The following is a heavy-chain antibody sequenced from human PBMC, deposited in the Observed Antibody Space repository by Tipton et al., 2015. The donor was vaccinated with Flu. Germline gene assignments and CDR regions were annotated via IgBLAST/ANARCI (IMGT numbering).Heavy chain of an antibody. D-gene: IGHD2-15*01. CDR3: ARDTGGYCSGSSCLPRFDY. CDR1: GFSFGSYS. J-gene: IGHJ4*02. CDR2: ITSGSTFI. V-gene: IGHV3-21*04. Sequence: SLRLSCVASGFSFGSYSMNWVRQAPGKGLEWVSCITSGSTFIDYADSVKGRFTVSRDNSKNTVYLLMNSLRVEDTAVYYCARDTGGYCSGSSCLPRFDYWGQGTLVTVSS.